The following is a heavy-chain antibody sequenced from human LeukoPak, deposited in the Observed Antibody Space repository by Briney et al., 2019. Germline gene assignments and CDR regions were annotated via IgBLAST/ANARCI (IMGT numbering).Heavy chain of an antibody. CDR1: GFTFSTYG. V-gene: IGHV3-33*06. CDR3: AKDLGIATPGHY. J-gene: IGHJ4*02. CDR2: IWHDGSNK. Sequence: GGSLRLSCAASGFTFSTYGMHWVRQAPGKGLEWVAVIWHDGSNKYYGESVKGRFTISRADSENTLYLHMNSLTAEDTAVYYCAKDLGIATPGHYWGQGTLVTVSS. D-gene: IGHD1-26*01.